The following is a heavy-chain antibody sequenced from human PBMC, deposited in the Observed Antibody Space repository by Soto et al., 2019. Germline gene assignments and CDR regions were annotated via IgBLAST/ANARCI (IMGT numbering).Heavy chain of an antibody. CDR2: INHSGST. Sequence: SETLSLTCTVSGGSISSSSYYWSWIRQPPGKGLEWIGEINHSGSTNYNPSLKSRVTISVDTSKNQFSLKLSSVTAADTAVYYCARHTPAISISDHWGQGTLVTVSS. J-gene: IGHJ4*02. D-gene: IGHD2-15*01. V-gene: IGHV4-39*01. CDR3: ARHTPAISISDH. CDR1: GGSISSSSYY.